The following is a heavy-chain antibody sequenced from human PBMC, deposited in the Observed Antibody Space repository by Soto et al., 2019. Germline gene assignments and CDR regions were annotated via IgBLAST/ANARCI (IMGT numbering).Heavy chain of an antibody. Sequence: QVHLVQSGAEVKKPGASVEVSCKASGYTFTNYGVTWVRQAPGQGLEWMGWITPYNGNTHYAQKVQGRVTMTTDTSTSTAYMELWSLRSDDTAVYYCARAGDYGSFYFFDYWGQGTLVTVSS. D-gene: IGHD3-10*01. J-gene: IGHJ4*02. CDR1: GYTFTNYG. CDR2: ITPYNGNT. V-gene: IGHV1-18*01. CDR3: ARAGDYGSFYFFDY.